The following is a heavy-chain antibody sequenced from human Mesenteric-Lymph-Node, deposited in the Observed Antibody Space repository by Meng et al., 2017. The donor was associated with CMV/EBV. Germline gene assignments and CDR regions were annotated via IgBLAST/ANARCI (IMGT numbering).Heavy chain of an antibody. V-gene: IGHV3-33*01. CDR2: IWYDGSNK. Sequence: GESLKISCAASGFTFSSYDMHWVRQAPGKGLEWVAVIWYDGSNKNYADFVKGRFTISRDNAKNSLYLQMNSLRAEDTAVYYCARGSTSGFYYYYGMDVWGQGTTVTVSS. CDR1: GFTFSSYD. D-gene: IGHD2-2*01. CDR3: ARGSTSGFYYYYGMDV. J-gene: IGHJ6*02.